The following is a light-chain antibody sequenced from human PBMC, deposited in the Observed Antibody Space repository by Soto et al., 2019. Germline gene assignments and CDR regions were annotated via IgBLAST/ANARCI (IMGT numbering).Light chain of an antibody. J-gene: IGLJ2*01. CDR1: SSNIGAGYD. Sequence: QSVLTQPPSVSGAPGQRVTISCTGSSSNIGAGYDVQWYQQLPGTVPKVLIYGNNNRPSGVPDRFSGSKSGTSASLAITGLQAEDEANYYCQSYDSSLSGVVFGGGTKLTVL. CDR2: GNN. V-gene: IGLV1-40*01. CDR3: QSYDSSLSGVV.